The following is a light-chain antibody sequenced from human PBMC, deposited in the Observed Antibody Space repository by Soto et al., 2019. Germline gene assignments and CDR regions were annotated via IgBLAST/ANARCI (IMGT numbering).Light chain of an antibody. CDR2: GAS. J-gene: IGKJ1*01. Sequence: DIVMPQSPATLSVSPGERATLSCRASQSVSSNLAWYQQKPGQAPRLLIYGASTRATGIPARFSGSVSGTEFTLTISSLQSEDFAVYYCQQYNNWPPWTVGQGTKVEIK. CDR3: QQYNNWPPWT. V-gene: IGKV3-15*01. CDR1: QSVSSN.